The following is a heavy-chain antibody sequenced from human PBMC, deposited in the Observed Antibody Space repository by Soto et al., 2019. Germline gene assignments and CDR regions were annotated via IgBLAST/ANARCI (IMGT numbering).Heavy chain of an antibody. CDR1: GGSIGAYY. CDR2: TSYGGNT. CDR3: ASRDWNDAFHI. D-gene: IGHD1-1*01. V-gene: IGHV4-59*01. J-gene: IGHJ3*02. Sequence: ETLSLTCTVSGGSIGAYYWSWIRQPPGKGLEWIGYTSYGGNTNYNPSLRSRVTISIDASKNQFSLKLSSMTAADTAVYYCASRDWNDAFHIWGQGTMVTV.